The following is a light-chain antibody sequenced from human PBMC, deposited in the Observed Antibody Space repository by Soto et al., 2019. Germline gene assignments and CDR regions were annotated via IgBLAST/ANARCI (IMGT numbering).Light chain of an antibody. J-gene: IGKJ1*01. CDR1: QAIRTA. CDR2: AAS. V-gene: IGKV1-6*01. Sequence: AIQLTQSPSSLSASVGDRVTITCRASQAIRTALGWYQQKPGKVPKLLIYAASTLQSGVPSRFSGSGSGTDFTLTISSLQPVDFATYYCLLDFRYFWAFGQGTKVDIK. CDR3: LLDFRYFWA.